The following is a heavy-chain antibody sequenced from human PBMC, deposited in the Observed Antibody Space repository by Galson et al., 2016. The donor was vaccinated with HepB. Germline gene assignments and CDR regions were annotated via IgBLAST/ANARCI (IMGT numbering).Heavy chain of an antibody. CDR2: ISPVFGRA. V-gene: IGHV1-69*13. CDR3: ARGFIAAVAWFDP. CDR1: GGTFSSYA. J-gene: IGHJ5*02. Sequence: SVKVSCKASGGTFSSYALSWVRQAPGQGLEWMGGISPVFGRANYAQKFQGRLTITADESTSTAYMELTSLRSEDTAVYYCARGFIAAVAWFDPWGQGTLVTVSS. D-gene: IGHD6-13*01.